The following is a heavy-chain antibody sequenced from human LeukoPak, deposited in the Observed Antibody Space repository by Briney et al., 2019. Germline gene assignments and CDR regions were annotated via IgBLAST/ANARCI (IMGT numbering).Heavy chain of an antibody. V-gene: IGHV3-20*04. D-gene: IGHD7-27*01. CDR1: GFIFDNYG. Sequence: GGSLRLSCAASGFIFDNYGMNWVRQAPGKGLEWVSGINWNGGSTAYADSVKGRFTISRDNAKNSLFLQMNSLRAEDTALYYCASRTWGISTCDIWGQGTMVTVSS. CDR3: ASRTWGISTCDI. CDR2: INWNGGST. J-gene: IGHJ3*02.